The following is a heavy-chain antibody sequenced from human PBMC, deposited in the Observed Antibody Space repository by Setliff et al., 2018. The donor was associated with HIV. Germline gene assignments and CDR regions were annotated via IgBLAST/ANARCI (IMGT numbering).Heavy chain of an antibody. CDR2: ISTSGNSI. V-gene: IGHV3-11*04. J-gene: IGHJ6*03. D-gene: IGHD6-19*01. CDR3: ARDGSGRGSGWYNYYYYMDV. Sequence: GESLKISCAASGFTFNDYYMSWIRQAPGKGLEWVSYISTSGNSINYADSVKGRFTISRDNAKKSLYLQMNGLRDEDTAVYYCARDGSGRGSGWYNYYYYMDVWGKGTTVTVSS. CDR1: GFTFNDYY.